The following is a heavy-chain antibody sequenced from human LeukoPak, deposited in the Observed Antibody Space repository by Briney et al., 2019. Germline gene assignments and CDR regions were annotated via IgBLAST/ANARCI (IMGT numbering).Heavy chain of an antibody. Sequence: PSETLSHTCTVSGGSISSYYWSWIRQPPGKGLEWIGYIYYSGSTNYNPSLKSRVTISVDTSKNQFSLKLSSVTAADTAVYYCARAQQLGISDYWGQGTLVTVSS. V-gene: IGHV4-59*01. D-gene: IGHD7-27*01. CDR1: GGSISSYY. CDR3: ARAQQLGISDY. CDR2: IYYSGST. J-gene: IGHJ4*02.